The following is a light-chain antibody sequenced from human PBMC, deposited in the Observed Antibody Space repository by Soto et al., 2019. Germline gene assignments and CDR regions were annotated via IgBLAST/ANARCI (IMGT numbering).Light chain of an antibody. CDR3: QQYNNWWT. J-gene: IGKJ1*01. V-gene: IGKV3-15*01. CDR2: GAS. Sequence: EIVMTQSPATLSVSPGERATLSCRASQSVSNNLAWYQKKPGQAPRLLIYGASTRATGIPARFSGGGSGTEFTLTISSLQSEDFAGYYWQQYNNWWTFGQGTRVQIK. CDR1: QSVSNN.